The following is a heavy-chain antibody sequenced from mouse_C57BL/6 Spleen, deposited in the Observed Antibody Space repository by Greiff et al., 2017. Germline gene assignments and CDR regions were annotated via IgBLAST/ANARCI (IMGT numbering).Heavy chain of an antibody. J-gene: IGHJ2*01. CDR3: ARDGGYLYYFDY. Sequence: EVQVVESEGGLVQPGSSMKLSCTASGFTFSDYYMAWVRQVPEKGLEWVANINYDGSSTYYLDSLKSRFIISRDNAKNILYLQMRSLKSEDTATYYCARDGGYLYYFDYWGQGTTLTVSS. V-gene: IGHV5-16*01. CDR1: GFTFSDYY. D-gene: IGHD2-2*01. CDR2: INYDGSST.